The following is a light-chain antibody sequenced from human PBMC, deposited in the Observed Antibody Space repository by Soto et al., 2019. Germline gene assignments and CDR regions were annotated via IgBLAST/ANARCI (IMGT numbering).Light chain of an antibody. CDR3: SSYTSSRTL. CDR2: AVT. V-gene: IGLV2-14*01. J-gene: IGLJ1*01. CDR1: SSDVGGYNY. Sequence: QSVLTQPASVSGSPGQSITISCTGTSSDVGGYNYVSWYQQHPGKAPKLMIYAVTDRPSGVSSRFSGSKSDNTASLTISGLQAEDEADYYCSSYTSSRTLFGTGTKVTV.